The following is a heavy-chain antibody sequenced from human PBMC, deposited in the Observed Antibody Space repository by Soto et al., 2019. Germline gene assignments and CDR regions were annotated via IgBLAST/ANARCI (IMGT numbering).Heavy chain of an antibody. Sequence: GGSLRLSCAASGFTFNSYAMSWVRQAPGKGLEWVSVISGSGGSRYYADSVKGRFTISRDNSKNTLYLQMNSLRAEDTAVYYCAKAGYCTNGVCYLYYFDYWGQGXLVTVYS. CDR2: ISGSGGSR. CDR1: GFTFNSYA. J-gene: IGHJ4*02. V-gene: IGHV3-23*01. CDR3: AKAGYCTNGVCYLYYFDY. D-gene: IGHD2-8*01.